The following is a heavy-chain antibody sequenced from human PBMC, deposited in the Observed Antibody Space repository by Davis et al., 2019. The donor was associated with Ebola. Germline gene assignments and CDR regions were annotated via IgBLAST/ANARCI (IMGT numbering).Heavy chain of an antibody. D-gene: IGHD3-16*01. CDR2: INHSGST. CDR1: GGSFSGYY. CDR3: ARSRGKFDP. J-gene: IGHJ5*02. V-gene: IGHV4-34*01. Sequence: GSLRLSCAVYGGSFSGYYWSWIRQPPGKGLEWFGEINHSGSTNYNPSLKSRVTISVDTSKNQFSLKLSSVTAADTAVYYCARSRGKFDPWGQGTLVTVSS.